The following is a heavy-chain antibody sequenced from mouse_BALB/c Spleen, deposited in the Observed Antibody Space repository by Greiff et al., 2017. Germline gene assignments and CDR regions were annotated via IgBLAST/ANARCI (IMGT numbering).Heavy chain of an antibody. V-gene: IGHV1-80*01. CDR2: IYPGDGDT. J-gene: IGHJ1*01. D-gene: IGHD1-1*01. CDR3: ARGYGSSYWYFDV. CDR1: GYAFSSYW. Sequence: VQLQQSGAELARPGASVKISCKASGYAFSSYWMNWVKQRPGQGLEWIGQIYPGDGDTNYNGKFKGKATLTADKSSSTAYMQLSSLTSEDSAVYFCARGYGSSYWYFDVWGAGTTVTVSS.